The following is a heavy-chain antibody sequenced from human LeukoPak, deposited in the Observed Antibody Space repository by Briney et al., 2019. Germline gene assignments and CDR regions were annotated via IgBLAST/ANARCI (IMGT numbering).Heavy chain of an antibody. V-gene: IGHV3-23*01. CDR2: ISGSGGST. CDR3: AKHSYITMVRGFLDY. J-gene: IGHJ4*02. D-gene: IGHD3-10*01. Sequence: PGGSLRLSCAASGFTFSSYAMSWVRQAPGKGLEWVSAISGSGGSTYYADSVKGRFTISRDNSKNTLYLQLNSLRAEDTAVYYCAKHSYITMVRGFLDYWGQGTLVTVSS. CDR1: GFTFSSYA.